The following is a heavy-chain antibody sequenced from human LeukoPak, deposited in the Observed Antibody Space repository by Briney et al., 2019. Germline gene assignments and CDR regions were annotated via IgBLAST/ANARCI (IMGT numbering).Heavy chain of an antibody. D-gene: IGHD5-24*01. CDR2: INQDGREN. J-gene: IGHJ4*02. V-gene: IGHV3-7*01. CDR1: GFTFSSYS. Sequence: GGSLRLSCAASGFTFSSYSMSWVRQAPGKGLEWVANINQDGRENQYVDSVKGRFTISRDNAKNSLYLQMNSLRAEDTAVYYCARDGVRDGLYFDYWGQGTLVTVSS. CDR3: ARDGVRDGLYFDY.